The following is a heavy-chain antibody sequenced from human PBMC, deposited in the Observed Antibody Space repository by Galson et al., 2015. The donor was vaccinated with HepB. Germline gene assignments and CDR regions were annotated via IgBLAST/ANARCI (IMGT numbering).Heavy chain of an antibody. J-gene: IGHJ3*02. CDR1: GGTFSSYA. Sequence: SVKVSCKASGGTFSSYAISWVRQAPGQGLEWMGGIIPIFGTANYAQRFQGRVTITADESTSTAYMELSSLRSEDTAVYYCARSRYYGSGSRGGAFDIWGQGTMVTVSS. D-gene: IGHD3-10*01. V-gene: IGHV1-69*13. CDR2: IIPIFGTA. CDR3: ARSRYYGSGSRGGAFDI.